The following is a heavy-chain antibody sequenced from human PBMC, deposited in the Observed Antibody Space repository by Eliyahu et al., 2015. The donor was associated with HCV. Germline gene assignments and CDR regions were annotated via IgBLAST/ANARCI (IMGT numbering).Heavy chain of an antibody. CDR1: GGSISSGSYY. CDR3: ARDRYSNYDKWYHWYFDL. Sequence: QVQLQESGPGLVKPSQTLSLTCTVSGGSISSGSYYWSWIRQPAGKGLEWIGRIYTSGSTNYNPSLKSRVTISVDTSKNQFSLKLSSVTAADTAVYYCARDRYSNYDKWYHWYFDLWGRGTLVTVSS. CDR2: IYTSGST. J-gene: IGHJ2*01. D-gene: IGHD4-11*01. V-gene: IGHV4-61*02.